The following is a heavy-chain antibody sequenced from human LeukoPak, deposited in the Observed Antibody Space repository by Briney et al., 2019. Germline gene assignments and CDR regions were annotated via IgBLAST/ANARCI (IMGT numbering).Heavy chain of an antibody. CDR3: ARYSYGLFDY. J-gene: IGHJ4*02. Sequence: SETLSLTCTVSGGAISSSNYYWSWIRQPPGKGLEWIGYIYYSGSTNYNPSLKSRVTISVDTSKNQFSLKLSSVTAADTAVYYCARYSYGLFDYWGQGTLVTVSS. V-gene: IGHV4-61*05. CDR1: GGAISSSNYY. D-gene: IGHD5-18*01. CDR2: IYYSGST.